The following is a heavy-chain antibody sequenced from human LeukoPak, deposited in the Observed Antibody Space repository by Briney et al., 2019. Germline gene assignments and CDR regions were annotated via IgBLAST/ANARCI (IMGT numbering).Heavy chain of an antibody. D-gene: IGHD3-22*01. CDR1: GFTFSSHA. CDR3: ATTRRITMIVVVITPFDY. V-gene: IGHV3-23*01. Sequence: PGGSLRLSCAASGFTFSSHAMSWVRQAPGKGLEWVSAISGSGGSTYYADSVKGRFTISRDNSKNTLYLQMNSLRAEDTAVYYCATTRRITMIVVVITPFDYWGQGTLVTVSS. CDR2: ISGSGGST. J-gene: IGHJ4*02.